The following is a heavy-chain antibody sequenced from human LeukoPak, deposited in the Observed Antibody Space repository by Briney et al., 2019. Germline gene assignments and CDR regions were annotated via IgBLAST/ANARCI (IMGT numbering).Heavy chain of an antibody. CDR2: ISYDGSNK. D-gene: IGHD2-21*02. CDR1: GFTFSGYA. CDR3: ARDSLPYCGGDCYADW. Sequence: GGSLRLSCAASGFTFSGYALHWVRQAPGKGPEWVAVISYDGSNKYYSDSVKGRFTISRDNSKNTVYLQMNSLRAEDTAVYYCARDSLPYCGGDCYADWWGQGTLVTVSS. J-gene: IGHJ4*02. V-gene: IGHV3-30*01.